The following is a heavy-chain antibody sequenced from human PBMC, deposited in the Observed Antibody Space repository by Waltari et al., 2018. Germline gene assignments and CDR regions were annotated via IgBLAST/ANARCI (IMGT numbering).Heavy chain of an antibody. J-gene: IGHJ3*02. CDR2: MNPNSGNT. Sequence: QVQLVQSGAEVKKPGASVKVSCKASGYTFTSYDINWVRQATGQGLEWMGWMNPNSGNTGYAQKFQGRVTITRNTSISTAYMELSSVTAADTAVYYCARMATGHAFDIWGQGTMVTVSS. D-gene: IGHD5-12*01. V-gene: IGHV1-8*03. CDR1: GYTFTSYD. CDR3: ARMATGHAFDI.